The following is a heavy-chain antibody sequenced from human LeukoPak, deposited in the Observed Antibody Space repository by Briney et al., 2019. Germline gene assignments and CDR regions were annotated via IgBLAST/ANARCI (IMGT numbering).Heavy chain of an antibody. CDR3: AKGDRPGGYGAGSYLGHFDY. V-gene: IGHV3-21*01. CDR1: GFTFSSYS. Sequence: TGGSLRLSCASSGFTFSSYSMNWVRQAPGKGLEWVSSISSGRSYIYYADSVKGRFTISRDNAKNSLYLQMNSLRAEDTAVYYCAKGDRPGGYGAGSYLGHFDYWGQGTLVTVSS. J-gene: IGHJ4*02. D-gene: IGHD3-10*01. CDR2: ISSGRSYI.